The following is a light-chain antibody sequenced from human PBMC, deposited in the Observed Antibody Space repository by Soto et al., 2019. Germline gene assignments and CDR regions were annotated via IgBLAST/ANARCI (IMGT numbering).Light chain of an antibody. CDR2: SAS. Sequence: DIQMTQSPSSLSASVGDRVTITCRASQGIRDALGWYQQKPGKVPKRLFYSASSLQNGVPSRFSGSGSETVFTLTISSLQPEDFATYFCVQHSDYPFTFGQGTRLEI. CDR1: QGIRDA. CDR3: VQHSDYPFT. V-gene: IGKV1-17*01. J-gene: IGKJ2*01.